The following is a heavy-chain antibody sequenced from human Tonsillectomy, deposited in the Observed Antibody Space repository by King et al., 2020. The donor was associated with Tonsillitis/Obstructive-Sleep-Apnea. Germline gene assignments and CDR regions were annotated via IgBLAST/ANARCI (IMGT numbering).Heavy chain of an antibody. J-gene: IGHJ5*02. CDR3: AREGAREGAYCSSTGCYFFDP. CDR2: MYYSGST. V-gene: IGHV4-59*12. CDR1: GGSISSYY. D-gene: IGHD2-2*01. Sequence: QLQESGPGLLKPSETLSLICTVSGGSISSYYWSWFRQSPGKGLEWIGYMYYSGSTSYNPSLKSRVSISVDTSKNKFSLKLSSVTAADTALYYCAREGAREGAYCSSTGCYFFDPWGQGILVTVSS.